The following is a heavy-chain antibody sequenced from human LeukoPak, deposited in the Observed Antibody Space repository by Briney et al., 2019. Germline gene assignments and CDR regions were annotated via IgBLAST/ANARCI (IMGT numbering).Heavy chain of an antibody. Sequence: GASVKVSCKASGYTFTSYGISWVRQAPGQGLEWMGWISAFNGNTKYAQKLQVRVTMTTDTSTRTAYMELRSMRSDDTAVYYCARRAGNSDFWIGFDYWGQGTLVTVSS. V-gene: IGHV1-18*01. CDR3: ARRAGNSDFWIGFDY. CDR2: ISAFNGNT. D-gene: IGHD3-3*01. CDR1: GYTFTSYG. J-gene: IGHJ4*02.